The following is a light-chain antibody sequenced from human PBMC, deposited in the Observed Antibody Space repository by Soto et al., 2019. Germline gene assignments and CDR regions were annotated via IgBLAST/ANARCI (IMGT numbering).Light chain of an antibody. J-gene: IGKJ1*01. CDR3: QQSYSSPPT. CDR1: QTISNY. V-gene: IGKV1-39*01. Sequence: DIQMTQSPSSLSASVGDRVTITCRASQTISNYLNWFQQKPGKAPKLLIYAASSLQSGVPPSFSGSGSGTDFTLTISSLQPEDFATYYCQQSYSSPPTFGQGTRVEIK. CDR2: AAS.